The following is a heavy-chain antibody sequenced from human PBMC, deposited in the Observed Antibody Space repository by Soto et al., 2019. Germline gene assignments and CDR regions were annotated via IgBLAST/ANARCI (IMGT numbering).Heavy chain of an antibody. CDR3: TTVFYDSSGNCDY. V-gene: IGHV3-15*07. CDR2: IKRNTDGGNT. CDR1: AFTLSNAW. Sequence: GVSLRLSCAASAFTLSNAWINCVRQAPGKGLEWIGRIKRNTDGGNTDYAGTVKGRSTISRDDSKNTLYLQMNSLKTEDTAVSYCTTVFYDSSGNCDYWGQGTXVTVSS. J-gene: IGHJ4*02. D-gene: IGHD3-22*01.